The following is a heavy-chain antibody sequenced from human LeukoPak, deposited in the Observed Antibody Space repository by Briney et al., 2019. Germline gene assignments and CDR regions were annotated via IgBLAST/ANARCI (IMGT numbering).Heavy chain of an antibody. J-gene: IGHJ4*02. CDR3: ARRGYCSSTSCSNTGYYFDY. CDR1: GFTFSGYY. Sequence: GGSLRLSCAASGFTFSGYYMSWIRQAPGKGLEWVSYISSSGSTIYYADSVKGRFTISRDNAKNSLYLQMNSLRAEDTAVYYCARRGYCSSTSCSNTGYYFDYWGQGTLVTVSS. V-gene: IGHV3-11*04. D-gene: IGHD2-2*01. CDR2: ISSSGSTI.